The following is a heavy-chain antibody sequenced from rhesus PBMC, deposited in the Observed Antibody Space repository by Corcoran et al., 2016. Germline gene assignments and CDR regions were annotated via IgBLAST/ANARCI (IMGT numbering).Heavy chain of an antibody. J-gene: IGHJ4*01. CDR3: ASGNGNS. Sequence: QLQLQESGPGLVKPSETLSVTCAVSGGPIRSRYWSWIRQAPGKGLEWIGYIYGSGSSTNHNPSRKTRGTLSVDTSKNQLSLKLSSVTAADTAVYYWASGNGNSWGQGVLVTVSS. V-gene: IGHV4-169*02. D-gene: IGHD1-26*01. CDR1: GGPIRSRY. CDR2: IYGSGSST.